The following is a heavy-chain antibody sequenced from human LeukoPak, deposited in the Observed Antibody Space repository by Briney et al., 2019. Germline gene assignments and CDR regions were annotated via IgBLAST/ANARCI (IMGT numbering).Heavy chain of an antibody. CDR3: ARVGYSYGGYYYYYYMDV. CDR1: GGSISSYY. V-gene: IGHV4-59*01. CDR2: IYYSGST. D-gene: IGHD5-18*01. J-gene: IGHJ6*03. Sequence: SETLSLTCTVSGGSISSYYWSCIRQPPGKGLEWIGYIYYSGSTNYNPSLKSRVTISVDTSKNQFSVKLSSVTAADTAVYYCARVGYSYGGYYYYYYMDVWGKGTTVTVSS.